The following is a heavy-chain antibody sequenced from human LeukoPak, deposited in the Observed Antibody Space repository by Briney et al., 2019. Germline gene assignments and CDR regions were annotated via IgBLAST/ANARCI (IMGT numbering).Heavy chain of an antibody. CDR2: ISGSGASS. CDR1: GLTFSTFA. Sequence: GGSLRLSCAVSGLTFSTFAMGWVRQAPGKGLEWVSAISGSGASSIYADSVKGRFTISRDNAKNTLYLQMSSLRAVDTAVYYCAKVWHQTYYSYGMDVWGQGTTVTVS. J-gene: IGHJ6*02. CDR3: AKVWHQTYYSYGMDV. V-gene: IGHV3-23*01. D-gene: IGHD2-21*01.